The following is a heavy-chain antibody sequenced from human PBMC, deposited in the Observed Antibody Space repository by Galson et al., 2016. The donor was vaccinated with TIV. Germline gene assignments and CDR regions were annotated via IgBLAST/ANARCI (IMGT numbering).Heavy chain of an antibody. V-gene: IGHV3-23*01. CDR1: GFDVSTFA. J-gene: IGHJ4*02. CDR3: AKFSGAYPRNYFFDY. CDR2: FSSSGRSK. Sequence: SLRLSCAASGFDVSTFAMAWVRQAPGKGLEWVSTFSSSGRSKYYADSVMGRFTISRDNSKNTLYLEMNGLRAEDTAVYYCAKFSGAYPRNYFFDYWGPGTLVTVSS. D-gene: IGHD1-26*01.